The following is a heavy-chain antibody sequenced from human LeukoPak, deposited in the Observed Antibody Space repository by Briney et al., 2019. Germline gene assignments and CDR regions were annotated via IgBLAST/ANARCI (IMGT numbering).Heavy chain of an antibody. D-gene: IGHD6-6*01. CDR3: ARDPRGAAQAAFDI. V-gene: IGHV4-4*07. CDR1: GGSINNYY. Sequence: SETLSLTCTVSGGSINNYYWSWIRQPAGKGLEWIGRIYTSGSTNYNPSLKSRVTMSVDTSKNQFSLKLSSVTAADTAVYYCARDPRGAAQAAFDIWGQGTMVTVSS. CDR2: IYTSGST. J-gene: IGHJ3*02.